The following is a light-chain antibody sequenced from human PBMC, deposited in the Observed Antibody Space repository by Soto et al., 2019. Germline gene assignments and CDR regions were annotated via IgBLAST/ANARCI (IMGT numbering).Light chain of an antibody. Sequence: QSALTQPASVSGSPGQSIAISCTGTSSDIGSYNHVSWYQQHPGKAPKLMIHEGSNRPSGVSDRFSGSKSGNTASLTISGLQADDEADYYCCSHAGSSTRVFGTGTKLTVL. CDR2: EGS. J-gene: IGLJ2*01. V-gene: IGLV2-14*01. CDR1: SSDIGSYNH. CDR3: CSHAGSSTRV.